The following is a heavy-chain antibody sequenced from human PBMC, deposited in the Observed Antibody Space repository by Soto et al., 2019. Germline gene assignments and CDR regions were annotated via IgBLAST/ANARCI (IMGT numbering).Heavy chain of an antibody. J-gene: IGHJ6*02. CDR3: ARGEASGIVGATLYYYYYGLEV. Sequence: ASVKVSCKASGYTFTGYYMHWVGQAPGQVLEWMGWINPNSGGTNYAQKFQGWVTMTRDTSITTAYMELSRLRSDDTAVYYCARGEASGIVGATLYYYYYGLEVWGQGTTVTVSS. CDR1: GYTFTGYY. D-gene: IGHD1-26*01. CDR2: INPNSGGT. V-gene: IGHV1-2*04.